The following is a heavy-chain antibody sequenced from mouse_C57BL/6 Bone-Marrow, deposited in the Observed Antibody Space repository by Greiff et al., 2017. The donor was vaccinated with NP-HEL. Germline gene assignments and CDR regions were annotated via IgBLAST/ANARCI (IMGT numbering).Heavy chain of an antibody. V-gene: IGHV7-3*01. J-gene: IGHJ1*03. CDR2: IRHKANGYTT. CDR1: GFTFTDYY. D-gene: IGHD1-1*01. Sequence: EVQVVESGGGLVQPGGSLSLSCAASGFTFTDYYMSWVRQPPGKALEWLGFIRHKANGYTTEYSASVKGRFTIYRDNSQSILYLQMNALRAEDSATYYCARYYYGSSYGNWYFDVWGTGTTVTVSS. CDR3: ARYYYGSSYGNWYFDV.